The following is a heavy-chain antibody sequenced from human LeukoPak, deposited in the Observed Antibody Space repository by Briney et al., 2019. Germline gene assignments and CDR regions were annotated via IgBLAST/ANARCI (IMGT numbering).Heavy chain of an antibody. J-gene: IGHJ4*02. CDR3: ANLVYYSSGSPKGGIDY. V-gene: IGHV5-51*01. Sequence: GESLKISSKGSGYSFTSYWIGWVRQMPGKGLEWMGFFYPGDSDTRYSPSFQGQVTISSDETINTASLLWISLQSSDPALFYCANLVYYSSGSPKGGIDYWGQGTLVTVSS. D-gene: IGHD3-10*01. CDR2: FYPGDSDT. CDR1: GYSFTSYW.